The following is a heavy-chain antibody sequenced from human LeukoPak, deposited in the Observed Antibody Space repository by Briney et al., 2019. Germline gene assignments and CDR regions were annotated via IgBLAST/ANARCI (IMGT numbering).Heavy chain of an antibody. CDR2: IYYSGST. D-gene: IGHD4-17*01. CDR1: GGSINSYY. J-gene: IGHJ4*02. CDR3: ARGRLRFDY. Sequence: SETLSLTCSVSGGSINSYYWSWIRQSPGKGLEWIGYIYYSGSTNYNPSLKSRVTISVDTSKNQFSLKLSSVTAADTAVYYCARGRLRFDYWGQGTLVTVSS. V-gene: IGHV4-59*01.